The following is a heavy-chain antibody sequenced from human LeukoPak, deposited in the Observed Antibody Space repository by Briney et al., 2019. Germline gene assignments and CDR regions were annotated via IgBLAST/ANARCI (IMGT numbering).Heavy chain of an antibody. J-gene: IGHJ6*02. CDR3: ARELTRASSV. D-gene: IGHD3-16*01. V-gene: IGHV3-23*01. Sequence: GGSLRLSCEASGFTFSSYAMSWVRQAPVRGLEWVAIVTNNGGATYYADSVKGRFTISRDNSKNTLYLQMHSLRAEDTAVYYCARELTRASSVWGQGTTVTVSS. CDR1: GFTFSSYA. CDR2: VTNNGGAT.